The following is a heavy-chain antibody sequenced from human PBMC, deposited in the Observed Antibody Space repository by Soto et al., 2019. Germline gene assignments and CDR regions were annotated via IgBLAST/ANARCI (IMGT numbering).Heavy chain of an antibody. Sequence: QVQLQESGPGLVKPSETLSLTCSVSGGSVTSGSYYWSWIRQPPGKGVEWIGYIYSSGGTSYNPSLKSRVTISVDTSKNQFSLKLTSVTAADTAVYYCARDGDGYNNWGQGTLVTVSS. D-gene: IGHD5-12*01. V-gene: IGHV4-61*01. CDR3: ARDGDGYNN. CDR1: GGSVTSGSYY. J-gene: IGHJ4*02. CDR2: IYSSGGT.